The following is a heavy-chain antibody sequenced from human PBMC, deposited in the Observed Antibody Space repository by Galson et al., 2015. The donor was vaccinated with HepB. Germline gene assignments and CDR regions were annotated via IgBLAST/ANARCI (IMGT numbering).Heavy chain of an antibody. CDR3: ARRHMTADTTVFDY. V-gene: IGHV3-7*01. D-gene: IGHD1-26*01. J-gene: IGHJ4*02. CDR2: IKQDGSEK. Sequence: SLRLSCAASGFTFSSYWMSWVRQTPGKGLEWVANIKQDGSEKYYVDSVEGRFTISRDDAQNSLYPQMNSLRAEDTAVYYCARRHMTADTTVFDYWGQGTLVTVSS. CDR1: GFTFSSYW.